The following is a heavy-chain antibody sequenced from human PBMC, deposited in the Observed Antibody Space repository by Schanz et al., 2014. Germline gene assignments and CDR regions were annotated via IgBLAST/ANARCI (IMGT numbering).Heavy chain of an antibody. CDR1: GFTFSGYG. J-gene: IGHJ4*02. CDR2: MWNDGIKT. CDR3: ARDPNTSAWLPYFDT. Sequence: QVQLVESGGGVVQPGRSLRLSCVTSGFTFSGYGMHWARQAPGKGLEWVAVMWNDGIKTHYADSGKGRFTISRDNSKNTVYLQMNSLRTDDTAMYYCARDPNTSAWLPYFDTWGQGTLVTVSS. D-gene: IGHD6-19*01. V-gene: IGHV3-33*08.